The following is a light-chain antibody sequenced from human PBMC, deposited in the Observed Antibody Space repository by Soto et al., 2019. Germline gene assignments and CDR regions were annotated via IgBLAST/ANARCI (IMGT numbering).Light chain of an antibody. V-gene: IGLV2-14*01. CDR3: SSYTSSSTLGVV. CDR2: EVS. Sequence: QSVLTQPASVSGSPGQSITISCTGTRSDVGGYNFVSWYQQHPGKAPKLMIYEVSNRPSGVSNRFSGSKSGNTASLTISGLQAEDEADYYCSSYTSSSTLGVVFGGGTQLTVL. J-gene: IGLJ2*01. CDR1: RSDVGGYNF.